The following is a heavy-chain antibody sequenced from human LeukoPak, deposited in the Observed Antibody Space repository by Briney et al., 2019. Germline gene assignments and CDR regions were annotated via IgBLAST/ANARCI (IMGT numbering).Heavy chain of an antibody. V-gene: IGHV1-69*13. Sequence: SVKVSCKASGGTFSSYAISWVRQAPGQGLEWMGGIIPIFGTANYAQKFQGRVTITADESTSTAYMELSSLRSEDTAVYYCARSKALRLDDIYYWGQGTLVTVSS. CDR3: ARSKALRLDDIYY. CDR1: GGTFSSYA. J-gene: IGHJ4*02. D-gene: IGHD3-9*01. CDR2: IIPIFGTA.